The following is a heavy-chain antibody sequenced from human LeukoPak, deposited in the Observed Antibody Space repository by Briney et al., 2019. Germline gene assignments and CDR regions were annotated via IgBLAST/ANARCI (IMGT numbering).Heavy chain of an antibody. CDR2: ISGSGGST. V-gene: IGHV3-23*01. D-gene: IGHD3-10*01. Sequence: PGGSLRLFCAASGFTFSSYAMSWVRQAPGKGLEWVSAISGSGGSTYYADSVKGRFTISRDNSKNTLYLQMNSLRAEDTAVYYCANPRYGSGSYYLPLYWGQGTLVTVSS. CDR3: ANPRYGSGSYYLPLY. J-gene: IGHJ4*02. CDR1: GFTFSSYA.